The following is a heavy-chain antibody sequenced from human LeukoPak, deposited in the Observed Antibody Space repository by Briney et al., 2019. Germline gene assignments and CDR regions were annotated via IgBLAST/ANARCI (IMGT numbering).Heavy chain of an antibody. CDR1: GFTFSNAW. CDR3: TTLLLWDDAFDI. V-gene: IGHV3-15*01. Sequence: GGSLTLSCAASGFTFSNAWMCWVCQAQGKGMGWDCRIKSKTDGGTTDYAAPEKRRFTIARDDSKNTLYLQMNSLKPEDAAVYYCTTLLLWDDAFDIWGQGTMVTVSS. D-gene: IGHD2-15*01. J-gene: IGHJ3*02. CDR2: IKSKTDGGTT.